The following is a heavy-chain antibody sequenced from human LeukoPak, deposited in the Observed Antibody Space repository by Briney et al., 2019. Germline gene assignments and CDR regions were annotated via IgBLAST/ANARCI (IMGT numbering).Heavy chain of an antibody. CDR1: GGSISSGGYS. J-gene: IGHJ6*02. D-gene: IGHD3-3*01. CDR3: ARATIFGVVDHYYGMDV. Sequence: SETLSVTCAVSGGSISSGGYSWSWIRQPPGKGLEWIGYIYHSGSTYYNPSLKSRVTISVDRSKNQFSLKLSSVTAADTAVYYCARATIFGVVDHYYGMDVWGQGTTVTVSS. V-gene: IGHV4-30-2*01. CDR2: IYHSGST.